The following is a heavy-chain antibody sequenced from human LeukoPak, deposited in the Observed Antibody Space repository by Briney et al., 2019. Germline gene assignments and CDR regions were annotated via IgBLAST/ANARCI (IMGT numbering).Heavy chain of an antibody. CDR3: AEDTGDIVATIFDY. J-gene: IGHJ4*02. V-gene: IGHV3-30*02. CDR2: IRYDGSNK. D-gene: IGHD5-12*01. CDR1: GFTFSSYG. Sequence: PGRSLRLSCAASGFTFSSYGMHWVRQAPGKGLEWVAFIRYDGSNKYYADSVKGRFTISRDNSKNTLYLQMNSLRAEDTAVYYCAEDTGDIVATIFDYWGQGTLVTVSS.